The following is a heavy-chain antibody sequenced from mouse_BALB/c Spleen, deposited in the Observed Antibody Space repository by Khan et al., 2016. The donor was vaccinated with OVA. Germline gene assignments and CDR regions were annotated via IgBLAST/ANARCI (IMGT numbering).Heavy chain of an antibody. CDR3: ARSGGYAYAGYFDV. CDR2: IYPGSGHT. J-gene: IGHJ1*01. CDR1: GYAFTNYW. V-gene: IGHV1-63*01. Sequence: QVQLQQSGTELVRPGTSVKISCKASGYAFTNYWLGWVKQRPGHGLEGIGNIYPGSGHTYYNEKFKVKATLTADKSSRTAYMKSSSLPSEDSAVYFCARSGGYAYAGYFDVWGAGTTVTVSS. D-gene: IGHD2-2*01.